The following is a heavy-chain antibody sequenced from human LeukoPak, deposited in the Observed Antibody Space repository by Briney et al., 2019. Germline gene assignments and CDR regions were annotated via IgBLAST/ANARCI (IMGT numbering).Heavy chain of an antibody. CDR3: AREGEYYSESGNLVDASDV. V-gene: IGHV1-18*01. J-gene: IGHJ3*01. CDR1: GYTFTSYG. CDR2: ISAYNGNT. Sequence: ASVKVSCKASGYTFTSYGITWVRQAPGQGLEWMGCISAYNGNTNYAQRFQGRVTISADTSTYTAFMEMSSLTSEDTAMYYCAREGEYYSESGNLVDASDVWGQGTMVTVSA. D-gene: IGHD3-10*01.